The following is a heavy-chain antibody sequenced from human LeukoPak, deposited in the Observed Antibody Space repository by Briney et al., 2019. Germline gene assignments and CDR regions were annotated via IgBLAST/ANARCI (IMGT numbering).Heavy chain of an antibody. CDR1: GYTFTSYY. CDR3: ARDHRVVPAANPYYYYGTDV. J-gene: IGHJ6*04. D-gene: IGHD2-2*01. CDR2: INPSGGST. V-gene: IGHV1-46*01. Sequence: ASVKVSCKASGYTFTSYYMHWVRQAPGQGLEWMGIINPSGGSTSYAQKFQGRVTMTRDTSTSTVYMELSSLRSEDTAVYYCARDHRVVPAANPYYYYGTDVWGKGTTVTVSS.